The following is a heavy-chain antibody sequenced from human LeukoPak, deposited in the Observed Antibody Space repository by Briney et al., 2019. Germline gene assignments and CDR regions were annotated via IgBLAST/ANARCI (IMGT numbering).Heavy chain of an antibody. D-gene: IGHD3-10*01. CDR2: INPTFGTA. J-gene: IGHJ5*02. V-gene: IGHV1-69*13. CDR3: AISVVVRGVRGCDP. Sequence: SVKVSCKASGGTFSSYAISWGRQAPGQRVEWVGGINPTFGTANYAQKLQGSVTATADESFSTVHIVLSRLTCAGPPVYCRAISVVVRGVRGCDPWGQGTLVSVSS. CDR1: GGTFSSYA.